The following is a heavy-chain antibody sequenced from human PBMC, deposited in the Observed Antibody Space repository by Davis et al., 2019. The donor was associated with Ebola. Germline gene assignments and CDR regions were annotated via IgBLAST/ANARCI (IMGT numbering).Heavy chain of an antibody. CDR2: IFSNDEK. CDR3: ARNRNSGWLQVDY. J-gene: IGHJ4*02. V-gene: IGHV2-26*01. CDR1: GFSLSNARMG. D-gene: IGHD6-19*01. Sequence: SGPTLVTPTETLTLTCTVSGFSLSNARMGVSWIRQPPGKALEWLAHIFSNDEKSYSTSLKSRLTISKDTSKSQVVLTMTNMDPVDTATYYCARNRNSGWLQVDYWGQGTLVTVSS.